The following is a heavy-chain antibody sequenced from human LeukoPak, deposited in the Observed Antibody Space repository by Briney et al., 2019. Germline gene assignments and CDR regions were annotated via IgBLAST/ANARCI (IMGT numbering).Heavy chain of an antibody. D-gene: IGHD1-1*01. CDR1: GDSFSDYY. V-gene: IGHV4-59*01. CDR2: IYFRGTT. J-gene: IGHJ5*02. Sequence: SETLSLTCSVSGDSFSDYYWTWIRRPPGGRLEWIGHIYFRGTTKYNPSLKNRVTISVDTSKNQVSLTLTSVTAADTAVYYCARAMRWTSGPVELGWSDRWGQGTLVTVSS. CDR3: ARAMRWTSGPVELGWSDR.